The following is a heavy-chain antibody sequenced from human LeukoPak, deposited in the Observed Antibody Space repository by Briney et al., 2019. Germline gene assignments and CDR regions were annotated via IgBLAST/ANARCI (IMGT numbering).Heavy chain of an antibody. V-gene: IGHV3-48*04. CDR1: GFTFGIYG. Sequence: GGSLRLSCAASGFTFGIYGMNWVRQSPGEGPEWVSYISHDSDTKYYVDSVKGRFSMSRDNAKRSLYLQMDSLRVEDTAVYYCARATRQGYDYWGQGTLVTVSS. D-gene: IGHD3-22*01. J-gene: IGHJ4*02. CDR2: ISHDSDTK. CDR3: ARATRQGYDY.